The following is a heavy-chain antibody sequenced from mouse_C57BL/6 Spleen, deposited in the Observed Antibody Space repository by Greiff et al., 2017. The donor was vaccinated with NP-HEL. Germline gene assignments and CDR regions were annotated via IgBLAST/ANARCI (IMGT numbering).Heavy chain of an antibody. CDR3: ARLYDGDWEAMDY. CDR2: IYPGSGNT. J-gene: IGHJ4*01. D-gene: IGHD2-14*01. Sequence: QVQLQQSGPELVKPGASVKISCKASGYSFTSYYIHWVKQRPGQGLEWIGWIYPGSGNTKYNEKFKGKATLTADTSSSTAYMQLSSLTSEDSAVYYCARLYDGDWEAMDYWGQGTSVTVSS. CDR1: GYSFTSYY. V-gene: IGHV1-66*01.